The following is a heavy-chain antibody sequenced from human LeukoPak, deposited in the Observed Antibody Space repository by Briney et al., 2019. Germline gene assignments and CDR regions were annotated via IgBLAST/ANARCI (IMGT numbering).Heavy chain of an antibody. J-gene: IGHJ4*02. CDR1: GFTFSSYG. Sequence: GGSRRLTCAASGFTFSSYGMHWVRQAPGKGLEWVAVIWHDGSNKYYADSVKGRFTISRDNSKNTLYLQMNSLRAEDTAVYYCARAIDDYGDYITDYWGQGTLVTVSS. CDR3: ARAIDDYGDYITDY. CDR2: IWHDGSNK. D-gene: IGHD4-17*01. V-gene: IGHV3-33*01.